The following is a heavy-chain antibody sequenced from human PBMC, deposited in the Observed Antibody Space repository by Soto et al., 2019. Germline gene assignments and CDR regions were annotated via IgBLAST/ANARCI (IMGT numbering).Heavy chain of an antibody. CDR2: IIPILGIA. J-gene: IGHJ4*02. CDR1: GGTFSSYT. CDR3: ASHDYGVRVED. V-gene: IGHV1-69*02. Sequence: QVQLVQSGAEVKKPGSSVKVSCKASGGTFSSYTISWVRQAPGQGLEWMGRIIPILGIANYAQKFQGRVTITADKSTSTAYMELSRLRSEDTAVYYCASHDYGVRVEDWGQGTLVTVSS. D-gene: IGHD4-17*01.